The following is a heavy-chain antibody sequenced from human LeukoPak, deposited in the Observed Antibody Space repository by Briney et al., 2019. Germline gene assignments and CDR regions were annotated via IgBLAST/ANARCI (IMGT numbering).Heavy chain of an antibody. V-gene: IGHV3-23*01. Sequence: TGGSLRLSCAASGFTFNNYAMTWVRQAPGKGLEWVSIITGTGDTTYYADSVKGRFTISRDNSKNTLYLQMNSLRAEDTAVYYCAKDSSGWSPYYFDYWGQGTLVTVSS. CDR1: GFTFNNYA. CDR3: AKDSSGWSPYYFDY. D-gene: IGHD6-19*01. CDR2: ITGTGDTT. J-gene: IGHJ4*02.